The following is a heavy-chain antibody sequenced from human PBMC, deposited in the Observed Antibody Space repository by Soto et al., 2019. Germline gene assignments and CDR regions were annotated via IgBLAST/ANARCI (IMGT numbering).Heavy chain of an antibody. D-gene: IGHD5-12*01. CDR2: ISGSGGST. J-gene: IGHJ4*02. V-gene: IGHV3-23*01. CDR3: AKSRDIVATIEDYGDYLAY. Sequence: QPGGSLRLSCAASGFTFSSYAMSWVRQAPGKGLEWVSAISGSGGSTYYADSVKGRFTISRDNSKNTLYLQMNSLRAEDTAVYYCAKSRDIVATIEDYGDYLAYSGQGTLDTVSS. CDR1: GFTFSSYA.